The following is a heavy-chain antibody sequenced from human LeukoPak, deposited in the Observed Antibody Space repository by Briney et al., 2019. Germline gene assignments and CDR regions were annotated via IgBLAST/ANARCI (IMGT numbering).Heavy chain of an antibody. D-gene: IGHD6-6*01. CDR3: ARRGGSSSMDYYYHYMDV. J-gene: IGHJ6*03. CDR1: AFTFSDYS. CDR2: ISDSGIYT. V-gene: IGHV3-21*01. Sequence: GGSLRLSCAASAFTFSDYSMNWVRQAPGKGLEWVSSISDSGIYTYYADSVKGRFTISRDNAKNSLYLQMNILRAEDTAVYYCARRGGSSSMDYYYHYMDVWGQGTLVTVSS.